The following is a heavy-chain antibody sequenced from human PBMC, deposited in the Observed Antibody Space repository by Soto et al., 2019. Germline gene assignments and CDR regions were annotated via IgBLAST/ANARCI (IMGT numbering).Heavy chain of an antibody. V-gene: IGHV3-33*01. J-gene: IGHJ4*02. Sequence: QVQLVASGGGVVQPGRSLRLSCAASGFTFSSYGMHWARQAPGKGLEWVAVIWYDGSNKYYADSVKGRFTISRDNSKNTLYLHMNRRRAEDTAVYYCTSEWWGDGGPFDYRGKGTLVTVSA. CDR2: IWYDGSNK. CDR3: TSEWWGDGGPFDY. CDR1: GFTFSSYG. D-gene: IGHD2-15*01.